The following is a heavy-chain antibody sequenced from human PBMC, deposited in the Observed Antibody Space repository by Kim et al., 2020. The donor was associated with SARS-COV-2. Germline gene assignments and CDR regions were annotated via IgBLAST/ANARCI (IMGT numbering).Heavy chain of an antibody. J-gene: IGHJ6*02. CDR1: GYTLTELS. D-gene: IGHD3-22*01. CDR2: FDPEDGET. Sequence: ASVKVSCKVSGYTLTELSMHWVRQAPGKGLEWMGGFDPEDGETIYAQKFQGRVTMTEDTSTDTAYMELSSLRSEDTAVYYCATPAGDDSSGYNSPYYYYGMDVWGQGTTVTVSS. V-gene: IGHV1-24*01. CDR3: ATPAGDDSSGYNSPYYYYGMDV.